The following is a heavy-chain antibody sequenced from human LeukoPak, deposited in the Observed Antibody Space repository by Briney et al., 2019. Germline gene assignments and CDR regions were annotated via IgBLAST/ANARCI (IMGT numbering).Heavy chain of an antibody. V-gene: IGHV4-59*01. D-gene: IGHD3-22*01. J-gene: IGHJ4*02. CDR2: ILYTGST. CDR3: ARGKRHYYDSSAYEFFDY. Sequence: GSLRLSCAASGFTFSSYEMNWVRQAPGKGLEWIGYILYTGSTNYNPSLKSRVTISVDTSKNQFSLKLSSVTAADTAVYYCARGKRHYYDSSAYEFFDYWGQGTLVTVSS. CDR1: GFTFSSYE.